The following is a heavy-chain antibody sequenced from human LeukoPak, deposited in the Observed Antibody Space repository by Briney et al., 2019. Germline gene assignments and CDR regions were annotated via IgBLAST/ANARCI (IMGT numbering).Heavy chain of an antibody. D-gene: IGHD3-3*01. Sequence: PSETLSLTCTVSGGSIISNNYYWGWIRQTPGKGLEWIGSIHYSGSTYDNPSLKSRVTISVNTAKNQHSLKLSSVTAADTVVYYCARGLFHYDFWSGYYIRCWFDPWGQGTLVTVSS. J-gene: IGHJ5*02. V-gene: IGHV4-39*07. CDR2: IHYSGST. CDR1: GGSIISNNYY. CDR3: ARGLFHYDFWSGYYIRCWFDP.